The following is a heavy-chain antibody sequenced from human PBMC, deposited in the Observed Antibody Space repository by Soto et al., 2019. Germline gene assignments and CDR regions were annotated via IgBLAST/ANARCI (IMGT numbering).Heavy chain of an antibody. CDR3: ARGICSGGSCYLYYYYYYMDV. V-gene: IGHV4-34*01. CDR2: INHSGST. Sequence: SETLSLTCAVYGGSFSGYYWSWIRQPPGKGLEWIGEINHSGSTNYNPSLKSRVTISVDTSKNQFSLKLSSATAADTAVYYCARGICSGGSCYLYYYYYYMDVWGKGTTVTVSS. J-gene: IGHJ6*03. CDR1: GGSFSGYY. D-gene: IGHD2-15*01.